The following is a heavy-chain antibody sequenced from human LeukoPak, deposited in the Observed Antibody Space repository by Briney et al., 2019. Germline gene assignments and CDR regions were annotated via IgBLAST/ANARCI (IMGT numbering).Heavy chain of an antibody. Sequence: GGSLRLSCAASGFTFSSYWMHWVRQAPGKGLVWVSRINTDGSGTTYADSVKGRFTISRDNAKNTLYLQMNSLRAEDTAVYYCTRAAASAGTVVGYWGQGTLVTVSA. CDR3: TRAAASAGTVVGY. D-gene: IGHD6-13*01. CDR1: GFTFSSYW. V-gene: IGHV3-74*03. J-gene: IGHJ4*02. CDR2: INTDGSGT.